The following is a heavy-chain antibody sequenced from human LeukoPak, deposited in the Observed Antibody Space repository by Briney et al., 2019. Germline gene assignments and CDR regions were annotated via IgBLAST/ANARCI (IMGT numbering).Heavy chain of an antibody. Sequence: GGSLRLSCAASGFTFSSYSMNWVRQAPGKGLEWVANIKQDGSEKYYVDSVKGRFTISRDNAKNSLYLQMNSLRAEDTAVYYCARARYSSSSDYWGQGTLVTVSS. CDR1: GFTFSSYS. CDR2: IKQDGSEK. V-gene: IGHV3-7*01. J-gene: IGHJ4*02. D-gene: IGHD6-6*01. CDR3: ARARYSSSSDY.